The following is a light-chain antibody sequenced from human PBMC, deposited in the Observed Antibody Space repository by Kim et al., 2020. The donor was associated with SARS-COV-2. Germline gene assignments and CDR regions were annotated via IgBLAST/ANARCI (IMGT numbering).Light chain of an antibody. J-gene: IGKJ1*01. Sequence: SPGEGATLSCRASQSVSSYLAWYQQKPGQAPRLLIYDASNRATGIPARFSGSGSGTDFTLTISSLEPEDFAVYYCQQRSNWPTWTFGQGTKVDIK. CDR2: DAS. CDR3: QQRSNWPTWT. V-gene: IGKV3-11*01. CDR1: QSVSSY.